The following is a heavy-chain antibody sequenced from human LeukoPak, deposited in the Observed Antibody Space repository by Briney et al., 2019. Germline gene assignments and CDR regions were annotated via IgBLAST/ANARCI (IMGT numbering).Heavy chain of an antibody. D-gene: IGHD3-22*01. CDR2: ISYDGSNK. V-gene: IGHV3-30-3*01. CDR3: AREYYDSSGYYYFDY. Sequence: GGSLRLSCAASGFTFSSCAMHWVRQAPGKGLEWVAVISYDGSNKYYADSVKGRFTISRDNSKNTLYLQMNSLRAEDTAVYYCAREYYDSSGYYYFDYWGQGTLVTVSS. J-gene: IGHJ4*02. CDR1: GFTFSSCA.